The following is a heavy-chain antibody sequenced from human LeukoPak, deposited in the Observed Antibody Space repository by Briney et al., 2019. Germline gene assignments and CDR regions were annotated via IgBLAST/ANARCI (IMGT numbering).Heavy chain of an antibody. Sequence: SETLSLTCSVSSYSIARGHYWSWIRQSPGKGLECIGYIHYTGSTNYNPSLKSRVTISVETSKNQFSLKLKSVTAADTAVYYCARGGYYGSGNDFRFDPWGQGTLVTVSS. D-gene: IGHD3-10*01. CDR3: ARGGYYGSGNDFRFDP. CDR2: IHYTGST. CDR1: SYSIARGHY. V-gene: IGHV4-59*11. J-gene: IGHJ5*02.